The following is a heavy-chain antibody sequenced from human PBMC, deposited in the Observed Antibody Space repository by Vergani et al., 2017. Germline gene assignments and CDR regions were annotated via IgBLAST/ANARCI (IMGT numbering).Heavy chain of an antibody. D-gene: IGHD4-17*01. CDR3: AKGGDYGDYSWFDP. J-gene: IGHJ5*02. V-gene: IGHV3-30*02. CDR1: GFTLSSYG. CDR2: IRYDGSNK. Sequence: QVQLVESGGGVVQLGGSLRLPCEASGFTLSSYGMNWVGQAQGKGLEWVAFIRYDGSNKYYADSVKGRFTISRDNSKNTLYLQMNSLRAEDTAVYYCAKGGDYGDYSWFDPWGQGTLVTVSS.